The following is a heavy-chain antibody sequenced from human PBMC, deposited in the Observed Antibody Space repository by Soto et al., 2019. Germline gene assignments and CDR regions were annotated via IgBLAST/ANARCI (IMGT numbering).Heavy chain of an antibody. CDR1: GFTFSSYA. J-gene: IGHJ6*03. CDR2: ISGSGGST. V-gene: IGHV3-23*01. Sequence: GGSLRLSCGASGFTFSSYAMSWVRQAPGKGLEWVSAISGSGGSTYYADSVKGRFTISRDNSKNTLYLQMNSLRAEDTAVYYCAKEPHDYDFWSGQYYMDVWGKGTTVTVSS. D-gene: IGHD3-3*01. CDR3: AKEPHDYDFWSGQYYMDV.